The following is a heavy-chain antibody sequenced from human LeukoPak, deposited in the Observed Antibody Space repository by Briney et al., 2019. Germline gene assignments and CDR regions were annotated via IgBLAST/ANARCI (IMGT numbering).Heavy chain of an antibody. V-gene: IGHV1-8*01. D-gene: IGHD2-2*01. CDR1: GYTFTSFD. CDR3: ARGDRCSSTSCHPPNY. CDR2: MNYNSGNT. Sequence: ASVKVSCKASGYTFTSFDINWVRQATGQGLEWMGWMNYNSGNTGYAQKFQGRVIMTRNISISTAYMELSSLRSEDTAVYYCARGDRCSSTSCHPPNYWGQGTLVTVSS. J-gene: IGHJ4*02.